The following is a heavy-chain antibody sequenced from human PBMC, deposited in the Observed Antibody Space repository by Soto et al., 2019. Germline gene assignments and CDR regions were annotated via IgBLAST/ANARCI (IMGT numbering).Heavy chain of an antibody. D-gene: IGHD4-17*01. CDR1: GYTFTNYG. CDR3: ARTTVTASYYYMDV. V-gene: IGHV1-18*01. J-gene: IGHJ6*03. Sequence: QVPLVQSGAEVKQPGASVKVSCKASGYTFTNYGFTWVRQAPGQGLEWLGWISTYNGNTKYAQKVQGRLTMTTDTSMSTANMELTSLRSDDTALYYCARTTVTASYYYMDVWGKGSTVTVSS. CDR2: ISTYNGNT.